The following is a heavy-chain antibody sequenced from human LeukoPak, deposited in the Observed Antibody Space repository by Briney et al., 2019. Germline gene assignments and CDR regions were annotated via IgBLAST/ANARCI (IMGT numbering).Heavy chain of an antibody. Sequence: ASVKVSCKASGYTFTDYHMHWVRQAPGQGLEWMGWINPNSGGTNYAQKVQGRATMTTDTSTSTAYMELRSLRSDDTAVYYCARVLRYDFWSAYYFDYWGQGTLVTVSS. V-gene: IGHV1-2*02. D-gene: IGHD3-3*01. CDR3: ARVLRYDFWSAYYFDY. CDR1: GYTFTDYH. J-gene: IGHJ4*02. CDR2: INPNSGGT.